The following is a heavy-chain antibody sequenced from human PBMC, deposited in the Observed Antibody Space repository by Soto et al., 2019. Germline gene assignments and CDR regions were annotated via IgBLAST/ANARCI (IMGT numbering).Heavy chain of an antibody. CDR2: IYWDGDK. CDR3: THRHSLVRGINCFGS. V-gene: IGHV2-5*02. D-gene: IGHD3-10*01. CDR1: GFSLVTSGVG. J-gene: IGHJ5*01. Sequence: QITLKESGPSLVKPTDTLTLTCTFSGFSLVTSGVGVAWIRQPPGKALEWLALIYWDGDKRYSSSLKNRLTITKDTSKNQVVLTMANMDPVDTATYYCTHRHSLVRGINCFGSWGQGTLVTVSS.